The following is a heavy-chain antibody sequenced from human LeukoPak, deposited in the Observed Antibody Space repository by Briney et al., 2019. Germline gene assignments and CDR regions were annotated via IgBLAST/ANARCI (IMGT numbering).Heavy chain of an antibody. J-gene: IGHJ3*02. CDR3: ARPGDRPYHSSSWRHHAFDI. CDR1: GGSISSGSYY. V-gene: IGHV4-61*02. Sequence: SETLSLTCTVSGGSISSGSYYWSWIRQPAGKGLEWIGRIYTSGSTNYNPSLKSRVTISVDTSKNQFSLKLSSVTAADTAVYYCARPGDRPYHSSSWRHHAFDIWGQGTMVTVSS. D-gene: IGHD6-13*01. CDR2: IYTSGST.